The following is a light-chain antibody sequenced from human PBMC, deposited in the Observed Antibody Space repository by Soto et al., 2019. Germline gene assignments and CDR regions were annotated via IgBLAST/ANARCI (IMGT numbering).Light chain of an antibody. CDR3: AAWDDSLNGRYV. CDR2: SNN. V-gene: IGLV1-44*01. CDR1: SSHIGSNT. J-gene: IGLJ1*01. Sequence: QSVLTQPPSASGTPGQRVIISCSGSSSHIGSNTVNWYQQLPGTATKLLIYSNNQRPSGVPDRFSGSKSGTSASLAISGLQSEDEADYYCAAWDDSLNGRYVFGTGTKVTVL.